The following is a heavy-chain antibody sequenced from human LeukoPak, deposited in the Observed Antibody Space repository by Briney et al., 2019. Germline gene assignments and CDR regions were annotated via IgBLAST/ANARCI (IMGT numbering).Heavy chain of an antibody. CDR2: IYSGGNT. CDR1: GFTVSSNY. D-gene: IGHD1-26*01. CDR3: ARDLIVGATLGSDY. V-gene: IGHV3-53*01. J-gene: IGHJ4*02. Sequence: GGSLRLSCAASGFTVSSNYMSWVRQAPGKGLEWVSVIYSGGNTYYADSVKGRFTISRDNSKNTLYLQMNSLRAEDTAVYYCARDLIVGATLGSDYWGQGTLVTVSS.